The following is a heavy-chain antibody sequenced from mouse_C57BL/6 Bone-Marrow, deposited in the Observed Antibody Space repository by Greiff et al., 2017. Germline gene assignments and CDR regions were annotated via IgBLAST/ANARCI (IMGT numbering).Heavy chain of an antibody. V-gene: IGHV1-52*01. D-gene: IGHD3-2*02. CDR1: GYTFTSYW. Sequence: QVQLQQSGAELVRPGSSVKLSCKASGYTFTSYWMHWVKQRPIQGLEWIGNIDPSDSETHYNQKFKDKATLTVDKSSSTAYMQLSSLTSADSAVYYCARRDSSGYWFAYWGQGTLVTVSA. CDR3: ARRDSSGYWFAY. CDR2: IDPSDSET. J-gene: IGHJ3*01.